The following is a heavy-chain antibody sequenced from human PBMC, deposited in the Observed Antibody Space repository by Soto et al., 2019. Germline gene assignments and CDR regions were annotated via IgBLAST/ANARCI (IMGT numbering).Heavy chain of an antibody. CDR2: IYYSGST. Sequence: LSETLSLTCAVYGGSFSGYYWSWIRQPPGKGLEWIGYIYYSGSTNYNPSFKSRVTISVDTSKNQFSLKLSSVTAADTAVYYCARSVPIDYSSYRGYYYYYYMDVWGKGTTVTVSS. D-gene: IGHD4-4*01. CDR3: ARSVPIDYSSYRGYYYYYYMDV. J-gene: IGHJ6*03. V-gene: IGHV4-59*08. CDR1: GGSFSGYY.